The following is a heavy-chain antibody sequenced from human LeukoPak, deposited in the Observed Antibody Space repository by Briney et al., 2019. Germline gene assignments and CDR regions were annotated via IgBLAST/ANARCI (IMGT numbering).Heavy chain of an antibody. J-gene: IGHJ4*02. CDR1: GFTFSSYG. Sequence: GGSLRLSCAASGFTFSSYGMHWVRHAPAKGLEWVGVIWYDGSNKYYADSVKSRFTISRDNSKNTLYLQMMSLRAEDTAVYYCARDHQRVGWYPDFDYWGQGTLVTVSS. CDR2: IWYDGSNK. D-gene: IGHD6-19*01. CDR3: ARDHQRVGWYPDFDY. V-gene: IGHV3-33*01.